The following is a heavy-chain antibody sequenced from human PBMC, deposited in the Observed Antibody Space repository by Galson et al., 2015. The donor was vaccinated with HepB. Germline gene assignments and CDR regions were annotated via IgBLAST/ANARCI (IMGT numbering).Heavy chain of an antibody. J-gene: IGHJ4*02. Sequence: SLRLSCAASGFTFSRYAMSWVRQAPGKGLEWVSTISGGGGSTYFADSVQGRFTIIRDNSKNTLCFQMSNLRADDAATYYCARAFRLEYCSGGGCLPFDFWGQGTRVTVSS. D-gene: IGHD2-15*01. CDR3: ARAFRLEYCSGGGCLPFDF. CDR2: ISGGGGST. V-gene: IGHV3-23*01. CDR1: GFTFSRYA.